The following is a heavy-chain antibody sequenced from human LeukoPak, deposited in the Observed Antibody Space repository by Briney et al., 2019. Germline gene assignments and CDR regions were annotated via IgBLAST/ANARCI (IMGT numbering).Heavy chain of an antibody. Sequence: RASVKVSCKASGGTFSSYAISWVRQAPGQGLEWMGGIIPIFGTANYAQKFQGRVTITADESTSTAYMELSSLRSEDTAVYYCAREGRQQLPLDVWGQGTTVTVSS. J-gene: IGHJ6*02. D-gene: IGHD6-13*01. CDR3: AREGRQQLPLDV. V-gene: IGHV1-69*13. CDR1: GGTFSSYA. CDR2: IIPIFGTA.